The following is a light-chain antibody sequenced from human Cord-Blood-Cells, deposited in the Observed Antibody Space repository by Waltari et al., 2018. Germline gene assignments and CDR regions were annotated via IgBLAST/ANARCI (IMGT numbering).Light chain of an antibody. V-gene: IGLV2-23*01. CDR1: SSTVCSYNL. CDR2: EGS. Sequence: QSALTQPAAVSASPGPPISISCSGTSSTVCSYNLVSWYQQHPGKAPKLMIYEGSKRPSGVSNRFSGSKSGNTASLTISGLQAEDEADYYCCSYAGSSSVVFGGGTKLTVL. J-gene: IGLJ2*01. CDR3: CSYAGSSSVV.